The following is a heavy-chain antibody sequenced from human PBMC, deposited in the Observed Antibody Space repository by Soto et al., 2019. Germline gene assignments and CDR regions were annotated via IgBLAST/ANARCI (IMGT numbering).Heavy chain of an antibody. V-gene: IGHV1-69*13. J-gene: IGHJ6*02. Sequence: SVKVCCKASGGTFSTYAISWVRQAPGQGLEWMGGIIPISGTTNYAQKFQGRVTITADESTSTAYMELSGLRSEDTAMYYCARGQRSGPHYYAIDVWGQGTTVTVSS. D-gene: IGHD2-15*01. CDR1: GGTFSTYA. CDR2: IIPISGTT. CDR3: ARGQRSGPHYYAIDV.